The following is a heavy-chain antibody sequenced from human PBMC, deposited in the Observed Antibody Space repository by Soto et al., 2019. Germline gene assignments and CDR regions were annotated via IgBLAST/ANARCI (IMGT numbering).Heavy chain of an antibody. CDR1: GGSFSGYY. Sequence: SETLSLTCAVYGGSFSGYYWSWIRQPPGKGLEWIGEINHSGSTNYNPSLKSRVTISVDTSKNQFSLKLSSVTAADTAVYYCARLEADTAMAYYFDYWGQGTLVTVSS. D-gene: IGHD5-18*01. V-gene: IGHV4-34*01. CDR2: INHSGST. CDR3: ARLEADTAMAYYFDY. J-gene: IGHJ4*02.